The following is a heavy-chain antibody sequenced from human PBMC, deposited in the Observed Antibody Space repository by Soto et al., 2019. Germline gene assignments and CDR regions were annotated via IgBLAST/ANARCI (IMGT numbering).Heavy chain of an antibody. V-gene: IGHV4-30-4*01. D-gene: IGHD3-10*01. CDR2: VFYSGAT. CDR1: GGPINTGYYY. CDR3: ARAGFSYGKVLF. J-gene: IGHJ4*02. Sequence: QVQLKESGPGLVKPSETLSLTCNVSGGPINTGYYYWNWIRQPPGKGLEWIGYVFYSGATNYCPSLKSRAAISMDTSKNQLSLSLTSVNAADTAVYYCARAGFSYGKVLFWGQGIGVTVST.